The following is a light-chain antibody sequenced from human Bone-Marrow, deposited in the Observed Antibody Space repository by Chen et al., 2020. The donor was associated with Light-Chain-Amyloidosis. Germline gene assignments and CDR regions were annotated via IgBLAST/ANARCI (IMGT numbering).Light chain of an antibody. CDR1: SGSIATNY. Sequence: NFMLTQPHSVSESPGKTVIISCTRSSGSIATNYVQWYQQRPGSSPTTVIYADDQRPSGVPDRFSGSIDRSSNSASLTISGLTTEDEADYYCQSYQGSSQGVFGGGTKLTVL. CDR2: ADD. V-gene: IGLV6-57*01. J-gene: IGLJ3*02. CDR3: QSYQGSSQGV.